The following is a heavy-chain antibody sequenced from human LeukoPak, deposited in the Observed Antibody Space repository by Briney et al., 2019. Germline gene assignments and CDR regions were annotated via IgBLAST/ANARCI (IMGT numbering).Heavy chain of an antibody. D-gene: IGHD4-17*01. CDR1: GFTFSSYA. CDR3: AKTYGDRSYWYFDL. CDR2: ISYDGSNK. Sequence: GGSLRLSCAASGFTFSSYAMHWVRQAPGKGLEWVAVISYDGSNKYYADSVKGRFTISRDNSKNTLYLQMNSLRAEDTAVYYCAKTYGDRSYWYFDLWGRGTLVTVSS. V-gene: IGHV3-30-3*01. J-gene: IGHJ2*01.